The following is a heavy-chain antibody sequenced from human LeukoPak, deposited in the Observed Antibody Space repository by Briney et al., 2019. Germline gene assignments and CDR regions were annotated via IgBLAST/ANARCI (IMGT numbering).Heavy chain of an antibody. Sequence: SETLSLTCTVSGGSITSNSYSWGWVRQPPGKGLQWIVTLSHAGTNYYNPSLKSRVTMPVDRSKNQFSLRLTSVTATDTAVYYCARPRGGVLLWGDWGQGTLVTVSS. D-gene: IGHD5-18*01. CDR3: ARPRGGVLLWGD. J-gene: IGHJ4*02. V-gene: IGHV4-39*01. CDR1: GGSITSNSYS. CDR2: LSHAGTN.